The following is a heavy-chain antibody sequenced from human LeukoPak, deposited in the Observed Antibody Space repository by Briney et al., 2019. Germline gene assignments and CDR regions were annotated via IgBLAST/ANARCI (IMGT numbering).Heavy chain of an antibody. V-gene: IGHV4-39*01. J-gene: IGHJ4*02. CDR1: GGSISSSSYY. CDR2: IYYTGST. Sequence: SETLSLTCTVSGGSISSSSYYWGWIRQPPGKGLEWIASIYYTGSTYYNPSLKSRVAMSVDTSKNQFSLKLSSVTAADTAVYYCASAFSAYDPFDSWGQGTLVTVSS. D-gene: IGHD5-12*01. CDR3: ASAFSAYDPFDS.